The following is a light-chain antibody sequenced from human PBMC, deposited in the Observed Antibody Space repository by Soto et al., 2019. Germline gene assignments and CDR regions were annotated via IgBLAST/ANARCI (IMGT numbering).Light chain of an antibody. CDR3: SSYETARPFV. Sequence: QSVLTQPASVSGSPRQPIAISCSGTSSDVGGYNYVSWYQQLPVKAPKLLISEVSNRPSGVSHRFSGSKSGNTASLTISGLQAEDEADYYWSSYETARPFVFGIGTKVTV. CDR1: SSDVGGYNY. J-gene: IGLJ1*01. V-gene: IGLV2-14*01. CDR2: EVS.